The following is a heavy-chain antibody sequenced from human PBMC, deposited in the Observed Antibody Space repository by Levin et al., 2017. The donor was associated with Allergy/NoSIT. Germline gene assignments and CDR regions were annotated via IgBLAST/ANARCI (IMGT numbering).Heavy chain of an antibody. CDR2: IIPMYATA. D-gene: IGHD6-13*01. Sequence: GLEXLGGIIPMYATAHYAQQFQGRVTITADESTNTAYMELSGLRSEDTAVYLCARGSSNWWPTDDWGQGTLVTVSS. CDR3: ARGSSNWWPTDD. J-gene: IGHJ4*02. V-gene: IGHV1-69*01.